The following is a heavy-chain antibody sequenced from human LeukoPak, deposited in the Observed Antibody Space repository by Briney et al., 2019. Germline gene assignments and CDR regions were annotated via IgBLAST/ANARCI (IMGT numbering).Heavy chain of an antibody. Sequence: ASVKVSCKDSGYTFTSYDINWVRQATGQGLEWMGWLNPNSGNTGYAQKFQGRVTMTRNTSISTAYMELSSLRSEDTAVYYCARGRLMPYCYDSSGYFDYWGQGTLVTVSS. D-gene: IGHD3-22*01. J-gene: IGHJ4*02. CDR3: ARGRLMPYCYDSSGYFDY. V-gene: IGHV1-8*01. CDR2: LNPNSGNT. CDR1: GYTFTSYD.